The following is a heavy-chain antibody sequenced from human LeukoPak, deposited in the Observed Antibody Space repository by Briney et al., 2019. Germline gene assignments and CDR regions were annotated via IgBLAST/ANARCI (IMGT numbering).Heavy chain of an antibody. D-gene: IGHD3-22*01. Sequence: GGSLRLSCAASGFTFSSYWMHWVRRAPGKGLVWVSRINSDGSSTSYADSVKGRFTISRDNAKNTLYLQMNSLRAEDTAVYYCARDYYYDSSGYYYVDYYYYGMDVWGQGTTVTVSS. J-gene: IGHJ6*02. V-gene: IGHV3-74*01. CDR2: INSDGSST. CDR3: ARDYYYDSSGYYYVDYYYYGMDV. CDR1: GFTFSSYW.